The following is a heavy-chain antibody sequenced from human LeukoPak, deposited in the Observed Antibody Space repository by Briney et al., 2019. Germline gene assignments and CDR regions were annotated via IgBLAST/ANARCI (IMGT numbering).Heavy chain of an antibody. Sequence: ASVKVSCKASGYTFTSYGISWVRQAPGQGLEWMGWISAYNGNTNYAQKLQGRVTMTTDTSTSTAYMELRSLRSDDTAVYYCARXLQLWLKAPFDYWGQGTLVTVSS. J-gene: IGHJ4*02. CDR3: ARXLQLWLKAPFDY. CDR2: ISAYNGNT. V-gene: IGHV1-18*01. CDR1: GYTFTSYG. D-gene: IGHD5-18*01.